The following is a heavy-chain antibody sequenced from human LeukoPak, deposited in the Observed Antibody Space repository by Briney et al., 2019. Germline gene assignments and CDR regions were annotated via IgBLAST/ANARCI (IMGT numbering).Heavy chain of an antibody. D-gene: IGHD3-22*01. CDR1: GYTFTGYY. CDR2: INPNSGGT. Sequence: ASVKVSCKASGYTFTGYYMHWVRQAPGQGLEWMGWINPNSGGTNYAQKFQGRVTMTRDTSISSAYMELSRLRFDDTAVYYCASPAGILYDSSGYYFEHYYYGMDVWGQGTTVTVSS. V-gene: IGHV1-2*02. CDR3: ASPAGILYDSSGYYFEHYYYGMDV. J-gene: IGHJ6*02.